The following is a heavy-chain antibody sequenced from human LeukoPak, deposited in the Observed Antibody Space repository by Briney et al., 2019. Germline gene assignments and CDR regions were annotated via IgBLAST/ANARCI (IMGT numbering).Heavy chain of an antibody. CDR1: GYSFTTYW. Sequence: GESLKISCKGSGYSFTTYWITWVRQMPRKGLEWMGIIYPGDSDTRYSPSFQGQVTISAAKSISTAFLQWSSLKASDTAMYYCARPQVAYYYYYGMDVWGKGTTVTVSS. J-gene: IGHJ6*04. D-gene: IGHD2-15*01. V-gene: IGHV5-51*01. CDR2: IYPGDSDT. CDR3: ARPQVAYYYYYGMDV.